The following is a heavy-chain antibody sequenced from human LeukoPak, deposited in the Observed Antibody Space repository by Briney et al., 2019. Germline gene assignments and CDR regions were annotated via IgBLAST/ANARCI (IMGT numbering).Heavy chain of an antibody. CDR2: INHSGST. V-gene: IGHV4-34*01. CDR1: GGSFSGYY. CDR3: ARRPYSYGFKSTKFDY. D-gene: IGHD5-18*01. Sequence: SETLSLTCAVYGGSFSGYYWSWIRQPPGKGLEWIGEINHSGSTNYNPSLKSRVTISVDTSKNQFSLKLSSVTAADTAVYYCARRPYSYGFKSTKFDYWGQGTLVTVSS. J-gene: IGHJ4*02.